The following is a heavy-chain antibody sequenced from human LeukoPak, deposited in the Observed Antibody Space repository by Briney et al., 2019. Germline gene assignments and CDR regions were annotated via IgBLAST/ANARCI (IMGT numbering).Heavy chain of an antibody. CDR2: KYSGGST. V-gene: IGHV3-66*01. CDR1: GFTVSSHY. Sequence: GSLRLSCAVSGFTVSSHYMSWVRQAPGKGLEWVSVKYSGGSTYYADSVKGRFTISRDNSKNTLYLQMNSLRAEDTAVYYCAKDSDYYHSSGYYYAYFQHWGQGTLVTVCS. J-gene: IGHJ1*01. D-gene: IGHD3-22*01. CDR3: AKDSDYYHSSGYYYAYFQH.